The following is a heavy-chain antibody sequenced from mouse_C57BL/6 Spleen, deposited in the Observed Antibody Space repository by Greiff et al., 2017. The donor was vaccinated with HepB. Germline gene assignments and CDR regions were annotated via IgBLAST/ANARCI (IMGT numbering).Heavy chain of an antibody. Sequence: DVKLVESGGGLVQPGGSLKLSCAASGFTFSDYYMYWVRQTPEKRLEWVAYISNGGGSTYYPDTVKGRFTISRDNAKNTLYLQMSRRKSEDTAMYYCARHGTTVVATGYFDVWGTGTTVTVSS. CDR1: GFTFSDYY. V-gene: IGHV5-12*01. J-gene: IGHJ1*03. D-gene: IGHD1-1*01. CDR3: ARHGTTVVATGYFDV. CDR2: ISNGGGST.